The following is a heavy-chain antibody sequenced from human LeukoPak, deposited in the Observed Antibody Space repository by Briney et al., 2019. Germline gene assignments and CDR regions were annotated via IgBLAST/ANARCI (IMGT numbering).Heavy chain of an antibody. CDR1: GFTFSSYG. V-gene: IGHV3-30*18. D-gene: IGHD2-2*02. Sequence: GRPLRLSCAASGFTFSSYGMHWVRQAPGKGLEWVAVISYDGSNKYYADSVKGRFTISRDNSKNTLYLQMNSLRAEDTAVYYCAKGGLRYCSSTSCYTPFDYWGQGTLVTVSS. CDR2: ISYDGSNK. CDR3: AKGGLRYCSSTSCYTPFDY. J-gene: IGHJ4*02.